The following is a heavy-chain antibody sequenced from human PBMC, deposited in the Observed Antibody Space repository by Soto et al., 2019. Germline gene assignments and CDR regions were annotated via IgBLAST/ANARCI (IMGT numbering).Heavy chain of an antibody. J-gene: IGHJ6*02. Sequence: SVKVSCKASGGTFSSYAISWVRQAPGQGLEWMGGIIPIFGTANYAQKFQGRVTITADESTSTAYMELSSLRSEDTAVYYCARDPGIVVVPAAGTNYGMDVWGQGTTVTVSS. D-gene: IGHD2-2*01. CDR1: GGTFSSYA. CDR2: IIPIFGTA. V-gene: IGHV1-69*13. CDR3: ARDPGIVVVPAAGTNYGMDV.